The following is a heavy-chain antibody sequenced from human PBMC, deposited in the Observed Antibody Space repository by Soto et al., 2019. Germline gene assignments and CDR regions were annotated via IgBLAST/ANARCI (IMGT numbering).Heavy chain of an antibody. Sequence: QVQLVESGGGVVQPGRSLRLSCAASGFTFSSYAMHWVRQAPGKGLEWVVVISYDGSNKYYADSVKGRFTISRDNSKNTLYLQMNSLRAEDTAVYYCAQQLVRVFDYWGQGTLVTVSS. V-gene: IGHV3-30-3*01. D-gene: IGHD6-6*01. CDR2: ISYDGSNK. CDR1: GFTFSSYA. J-gene: IGHJ4*02. CDR3: AQQLVRVFDY.